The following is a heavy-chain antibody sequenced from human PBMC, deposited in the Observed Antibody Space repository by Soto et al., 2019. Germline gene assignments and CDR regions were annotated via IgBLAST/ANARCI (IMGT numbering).Heavy chain of an antibody. Sequence: EVQLVESGGGLVQPGGSLRVSCAASGFTFVSYWMNWVRQAPGKGLVWVSRIDSDGSSTTYADSVKGRFTTSRDNAKNTLYLQMSSLRFEDTAVYYCARGRPYGMDVWGQGTTVTVSS. V-gene: IGHV3-74*01. CDR2: IDSDGSST. CDR3: ARGRPYGMDV. CDR1: GFTFVSYW. J-gene: IGHJ6*02.